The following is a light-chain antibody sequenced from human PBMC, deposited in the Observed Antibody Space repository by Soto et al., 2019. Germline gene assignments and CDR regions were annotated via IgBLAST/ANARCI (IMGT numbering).Light chain of an antibody. CDR1: QSVSSN. Sequence: EIVMTQSPVTLSVSPGERATLSCRASQSVSSNLAWYQQKPGQAPRLLIYGASTRATGIPARFSGSGSGTEFTLTISSLQSEDFAVYYCQQYNNWPPWTFGQGTKVEFK. CDR2: GAS. CDR3: QQYNNWPPWT. J-gene: IGKJ1*01. V-gene: IGKV3-15*01.